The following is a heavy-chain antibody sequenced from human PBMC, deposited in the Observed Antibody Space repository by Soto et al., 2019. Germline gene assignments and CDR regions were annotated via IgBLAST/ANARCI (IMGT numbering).Heavy chain of an antibody. CDR2: INPSGGST. Sequence: GASVKVSCKASGYTFTSYYMHWVRQAPGQGLEWMGIINPSGGSTSYAQKFQGRVTMTSDTSTSTVYMELSSLRSEDTAVYYCARVSGYNWIASDYYYYMDVWGKGTTVTVSS. J-gene: IGHJ6*03. CDR3: ARVSGYNWIASDYYYYMDV. V-gene: IGHV1-46*03. D-gene: IGHD1-20*01. CDR1: GYTFTSYY.